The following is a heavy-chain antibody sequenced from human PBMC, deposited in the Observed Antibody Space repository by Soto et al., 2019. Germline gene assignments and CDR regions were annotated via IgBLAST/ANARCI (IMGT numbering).Heavy chain of an antibody. CDR2: ISAYNGNT. J-gene: IGHJ4*02. V-gene: IGHV1-18*01. CDR1: GYTFTNFG. CDR3: ARGGTLIDY. Sequence: QVQLVQSGAEVKKPGASVKVSCKASGYTFTNFGISWVRQAPGQGLEWMGWISAYNGNTNYAKNFQGRVIRTTEPSASTAYMALRSLRSDDTVVYYCARGGTLIDYWGQGTLVTVSS. D-gene: IGHD3-16*01.